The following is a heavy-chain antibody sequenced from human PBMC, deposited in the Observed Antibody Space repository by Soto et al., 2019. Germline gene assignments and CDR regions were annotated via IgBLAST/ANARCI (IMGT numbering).Heavy chain of an antibody. CDR2: ISAYNGNT. V-gene: IGHV1-18*04. CDR3: ARVSGSSWSRYYYYYGMDV. CDR1: GYTFTSYG. Sequence: ASVKVSCKASGYTFTSYGISWVRQAPGQGLEWMGWISAYNGNTNYAQKLQGRVTMTTDTSTSTAHMELGSLRSDDTAVYYCARVSGSSWSRYYYYYGMDVWGQGTTVTVSS. J-gene: IGHJ6*02. D-gene: IGHD6-13*01.